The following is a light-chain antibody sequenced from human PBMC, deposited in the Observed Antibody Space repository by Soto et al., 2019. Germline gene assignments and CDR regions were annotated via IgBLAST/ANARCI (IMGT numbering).Light chain of an antibody. V-gene: IGKV3-20*01. Sequence: EIVLAQSPAILSLSPGEKATLSCRASQSGSSDDLAWYQQQPGQAPRLLIFGASNRATGIPDRFSGSGSGTDFTLTISRLEPEDFVVYYCQHYGTSPGTFGQGTRLEIK. CDR1: QSGSSDD. CDR2: GAS. J-gene: IGKJ5*01. CDR3: QHYGTSPGT.